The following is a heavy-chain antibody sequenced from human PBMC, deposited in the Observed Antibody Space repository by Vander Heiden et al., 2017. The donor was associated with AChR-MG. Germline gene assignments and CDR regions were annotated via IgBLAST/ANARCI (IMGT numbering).Heavy chain of an antibody. V-gene: IGHV5-51*03. CDR2: IYPGDSDT. J-gene: IGHJ5*02. CDR1: GYSFTSYW. D-gene: IGHD2-15*01. Sequence: EVQLVQSGAEVKKPGESLKISCKGSGYSFTSYWIGWVRQMPGKGLEWMGIIYPGDSDTRYSPSFQGQVTISADKSISTAYLQWSSLKASDTAMYYCARSPYCSGGSCYSNWFDPWGQGTLVTVSS. CDR3: ARSPYCSGGSCYSNWFDP.